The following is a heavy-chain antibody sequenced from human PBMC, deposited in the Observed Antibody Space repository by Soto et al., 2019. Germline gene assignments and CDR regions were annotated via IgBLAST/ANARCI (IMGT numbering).Heavy chain of an antibody. V-gene: IGHV1-69*01. J-gene: IGHJ6*02. CDR1: GATFSSYA. D-gene: IGHD6-13*01. CDR2: IIPIFGTA. Sequence: QVQLVQSGAEVKKPGSSVRVSCKASGATFSSYAISWGRQALGQGLEWMGGIIPIFGTANYAQKFQGRVTITADESTSTAYMELSSLRSEDTAVYYCAREGGIAAADVWGQGTTVTVSS. CDR3: AREGGIAAADV.